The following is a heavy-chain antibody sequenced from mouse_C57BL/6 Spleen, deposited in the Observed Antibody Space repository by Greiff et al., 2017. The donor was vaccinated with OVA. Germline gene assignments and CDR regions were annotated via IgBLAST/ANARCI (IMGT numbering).Heavy chain of an antibody. D-gene: IGHD1-1*01. CDR2: IYPGDGDT. CDR1: GYAFSSSW. CDR3: ARSWNYYGSSFCFDV. V-gene: IGHV1-82*01. Sequence: QVQLQQSGPELVKPGASVKISCKASGYAFSSSWMNWVKQRPGQGLEWIGRIYPGDGDTNYNGKFKGKATLTADKSSSTAYMQLSSLTSEDSAVYFCARSWNYYGSSFCFDVWGTGTTVTVSS. J-gene: IGHJ1*03.